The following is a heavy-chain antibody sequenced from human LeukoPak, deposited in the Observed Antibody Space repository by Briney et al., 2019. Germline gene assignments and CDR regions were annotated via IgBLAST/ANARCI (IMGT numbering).Heavy chain of an antibody. J-gene: IGHJ4*02. CDR3: ARGGDRRGFDY. CDR1: GDSISNGGYY. CDR2: IYDSGTT. Sequence: TLSLTCTVSGDSISNGGYYWSWIRLHPGKGLEWVVYIYDSGTTYYSPALQSRVSISVDTSDKKFSLKLKSLTAADAAVYYCARGGDRRGFDYWGQGTLVTVSS. D-gene: IGHD1-14*01. V-gene: IGHV4-31*03.